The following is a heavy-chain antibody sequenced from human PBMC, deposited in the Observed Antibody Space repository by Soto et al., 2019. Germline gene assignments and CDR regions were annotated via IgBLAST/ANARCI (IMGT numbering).Heavy chain of an antibody. CDR3: ASLSRVVTAIRAAIDY. V-gene: IGHV4-39*01. D-gene: IGHD2-21*02. J-gene: IGHJ4*02. CDR1: GGSISSSSYY. CDR2: IYYSGST. Sequence: PSETLSLTCTVSGGSISSSSYYWGWIRQPPGKGLEWIGSIYYSGSTYYNPSLKSRVTISVDTSKNQFSLKLSSVTAADTAVYYCASLSRVVTAIRAAIDYSGQGTLVTVSS.